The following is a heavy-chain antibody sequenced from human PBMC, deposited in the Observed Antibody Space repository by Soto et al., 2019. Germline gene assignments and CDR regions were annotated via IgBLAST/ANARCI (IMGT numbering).Heavy chain of an antibody. CDR3: TSHKDGSDY. CDR2: IKIKSDVGTI. J-gene: IGHJ4*02. CDR1: GFTFSNAW. V-gene: IGHV3-15*01. Sequence: WGPLRLSCAASGFTFSNAWLSWVRQTPGKGLEWVGRIKIKSDVGTIDYAAPGKGRFTFSRDDSKNTLHLQMNSLTTEDTAVYYCTSHKDGSDYWGKGTLLPTST.